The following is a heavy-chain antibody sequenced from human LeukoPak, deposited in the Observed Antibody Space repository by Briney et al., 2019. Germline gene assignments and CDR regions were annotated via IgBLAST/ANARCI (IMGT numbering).Heavy chain of an antibody. CDR3: ARAPVAPVVPGNPVGLWFDP. Sequence: SQTLSLTCAVSGRSISSGGYSWSWIRQPPGKGLEWIGYLYHSGSTYYNPSLKSRVTISVDRSKNQFSLKLSSVTAADTAVYYCARAPVAPVVPGNPVGLWFDPWGQGTLVTVSS. D-gene: IGHD2-2*01. V-gene: IGHV4-30-2*01. J-gene: IGHJ5*02. CDR2: LYHSGST. CDR1: GRSISSGGYS.